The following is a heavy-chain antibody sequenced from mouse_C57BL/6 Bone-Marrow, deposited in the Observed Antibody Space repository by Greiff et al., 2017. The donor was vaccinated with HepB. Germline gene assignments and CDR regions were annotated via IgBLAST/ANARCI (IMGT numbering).Heavy chain of an antibody. CDR1: GFTFSSYA. J-gene: IGHJ4*01. D-gene: IGHD1-1*01. CDR3: TRDPITTVVARAMDY. V-gene: IGHV5-9-1*02. CDR2: ISSGGDYI. Sequence: EVMLVESGEGLVKPGGSLKLSCAASGFTFSSYAMSWVRQTPEKRLEWVAYISSGGDYIYYADTVKGRFTISRDNARNTLYLQMSSLKSEDTAMYHCTRDPITTVVARAMDYWGQGTSVTVSS.